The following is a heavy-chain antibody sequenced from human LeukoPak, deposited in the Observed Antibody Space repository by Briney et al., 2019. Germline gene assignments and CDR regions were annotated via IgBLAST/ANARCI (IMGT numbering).Heavy chain of an antibody. V-gene: IGHV3-33*06. J-gene: IGHJ4*02. CDR2: IWYDGSNK. CDR3: AKVGAAAGYPEDY. CDR1: GFTFSSYG. Sequence: PGGSLRLSCAASGFTFSSYGMHWVRQAPGKGLEWVAVIWYDGSNKYYADSVKGRFTISRDNSKNTLYLQMNSLRAEDTAVYYCAKVGAAAGYPEDYWGQGTLVTVSS. D-gene: IGHD6-13*01.